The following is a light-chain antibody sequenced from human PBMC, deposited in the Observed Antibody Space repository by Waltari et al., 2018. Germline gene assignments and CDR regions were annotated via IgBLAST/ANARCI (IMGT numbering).Light chain of an antibody. CDR2: VNSDGSH. J-gene: IGLJ3*02. Sequence: QLVLTQSPSASAPLGASVKLTCTLSSGHSSNVIAWHQQQPLKGPRYLMKVNSDGSHRKGDDIPDRFSGSSSGAERYLTISSLQSEDEADYYCQTGGHGTWVFGGGTKLTVL. V-gene: IGLV4-69*01. CDR3: QTGGHGTWV. CDR1: SGHSSNV.